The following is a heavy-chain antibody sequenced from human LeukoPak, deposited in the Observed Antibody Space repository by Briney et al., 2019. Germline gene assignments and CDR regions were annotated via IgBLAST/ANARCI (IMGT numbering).Heavy chain of an antibody. CDR1: GFTFTTYN. Sequence: ASVKVSCKASGFTFTTYNMHWMRQAPGQGLEWMGWISGYNGNTNYAQKLQGRVSMTTDTSTSTAYMELRSLRSDDTAVYYCARDPTKYFWSAYNPFDYWGQGTLVTVSS. D-gene: IGHD3-3*01. CDR2: ISGYNGNT. CDR3: ARDPTKYFWSAYNPFDY. V-gene: IGHV1-18*04. J-gene: IGHJ4*02.